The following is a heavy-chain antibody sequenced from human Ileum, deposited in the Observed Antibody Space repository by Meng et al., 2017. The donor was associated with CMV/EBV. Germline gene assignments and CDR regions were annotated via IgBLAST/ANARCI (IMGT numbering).Heavy chain of an antibody. J-gene: IGHJ4*02. D-gene: IGHD1-14*01. CDR1: GGSFSDYY. CDR3: ATDPGGY. CDR2: INHSGTT. V-gene: IGHV4-34*01. Sequence: QGELQQWGAGRLKPSETLSLPCAVYGGSFSDYYWSWIRQPPGRGLEWVGEINHSGTTNYNPSLKSRVTISVDTSKNQFSLKLTSVTAADTAVYFCATDPGGYWGQGTLVTVFS.